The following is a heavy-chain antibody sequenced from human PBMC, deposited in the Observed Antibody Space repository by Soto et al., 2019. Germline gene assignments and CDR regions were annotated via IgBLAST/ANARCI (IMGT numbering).Heavy chain of an antibody. V-gene: IGHV1-46*01. CDR1: GYTFTTYY. Sequence: GASVKVSCKASGYTFTTYYMYWVRQAPGQGLEWMGIINPSSGSTGYAQKFQGRVTMTRDTSTSTVYMELSSLRSEDTAMHYCARATRLVAAAGHDALDIWGQGTKVTVSS. J-gene: IGHJ3*02. CDR3: ARATRLVAAAGHDALDI. D-gene: IGHD1-26*01. CDR2: INPSSGST.